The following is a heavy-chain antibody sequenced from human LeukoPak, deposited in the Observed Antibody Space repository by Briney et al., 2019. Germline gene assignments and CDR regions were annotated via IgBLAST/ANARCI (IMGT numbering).Heavy chain of an antibody. CDR2: ISSSSSYI. CDR3: ARAQRQWLVRYYYYYMDV. Sequence: GGSLRLSCVASGFTFSGYSMNWVRQAPGKGLEWVSSISSSSSYIYYADSVKGRFTISRDNAKNSLYLQMNSLRAEDTAVYYCARAQRQWLVRYYYYYMDVWGKGTTVTVSS. D-gene: IGHD6-19*01. CDR1: GFTFSGYS. J-gene: IGHJ6*03. V-gene: IGHV3-21*01.